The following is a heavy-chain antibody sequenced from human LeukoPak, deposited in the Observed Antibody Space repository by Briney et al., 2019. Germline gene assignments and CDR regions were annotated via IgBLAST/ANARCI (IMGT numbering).Heavy chain of an antibody. D-gene: IGHD3-3*01. CDR2: ISAYNGNT. J-gene: IGHJ4*02. CDR3: ARELRFLEWSDRESKDY. CDR1: GYTFTSYG. V-gene: IGHV1-18*01. Sequence: GASVKVSCKASGYTFTSYGISWVRQAPGQGLEWMGWISAYNGNTNYAQKLQGRVTMTTDTSTSTAYMELRSLRSDDTAVYYCARELRFLEWSDRESKDYWGQGTLVTVSS.